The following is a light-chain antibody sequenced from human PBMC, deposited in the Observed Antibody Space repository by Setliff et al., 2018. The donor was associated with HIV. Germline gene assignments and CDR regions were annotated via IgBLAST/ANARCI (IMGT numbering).Light chain of an antibody. V-gene: IGLV2-14*02. CDR1: SSDIGRYNL. J-gene: IGLJ3*02. CDR2: QAT. Sequence: QSVLTQPASVSGSPGQPITISCTGTSSDIGRYNLVSWYQQYPGKAPKLMIYQATKRPSGVSNRFSGSKSGNTASLTISGLQAEDEADYYCSSYTTSSTLGVLFGGGTK. CDR3: SSYTTSSTLGVL.